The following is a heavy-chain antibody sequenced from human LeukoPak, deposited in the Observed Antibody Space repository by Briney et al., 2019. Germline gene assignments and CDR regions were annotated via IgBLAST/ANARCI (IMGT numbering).Heavy chain of an antibody. V-gene: IGHV3-30*04. CDR3: ARDGVVPGPWHFDY. Sequence: GGSLRLSCAAPGFTFSSYAMHWVRQAPGKGLEWVAVISYDGSNKYYADSVKGRFTISRDNSKNTLYLQMNSLRAEDTAVYYCARDGVVPGPWHFDYWGQGTLVTVSS. D-gene: IGHD2-21*02. CDR2: ISYDGSNK. CDR1: GFTFSSYA. J-gene: IGHJ4*02.